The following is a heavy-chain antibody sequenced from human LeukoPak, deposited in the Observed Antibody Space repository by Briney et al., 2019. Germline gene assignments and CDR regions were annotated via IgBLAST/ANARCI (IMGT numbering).Heavy chain of an antibody. D-gene: IGHD1-1*01. CDR1: GFTFSNYA. V-gene: IGHV3-23*01. CDR3: AKAPPYTKYFDY. Sequence: GGSLRLSCAGSGFTFSNYAMSWVRQAPGQGLEWVSTISNSGDATFYADAVKGRFTISRDNSKNTLYLQMYSLRAEDTAIYYCAKAPPYTKYFDYWGQGTLLTVSS. CDR2: ISNSGDAT. J-gene: IGHJ4*02.